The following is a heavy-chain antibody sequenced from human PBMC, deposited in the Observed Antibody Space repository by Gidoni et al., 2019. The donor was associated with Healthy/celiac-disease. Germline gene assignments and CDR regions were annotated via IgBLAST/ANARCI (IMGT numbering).Heavy chain of an antibody. V-gene: IGHV3-48*02. CDR2: ISSSSSTI. CDR3: ARDLYSYTGR. Sequence: EVQLLASGGGLVQPGGSLSLSCAASGFTFSSYSMTWVRQAPGKGLEWVSYISSSSSTIYYADAVKGRFTISRDNAKNSLYLQMNSLRDEDTAVYDCARDLYSYTGRWGQGTLVTVSS. J-gene: IGHJ4*02. CDR1: GFTFSSYS. D-gene: IGHD5-18*01.